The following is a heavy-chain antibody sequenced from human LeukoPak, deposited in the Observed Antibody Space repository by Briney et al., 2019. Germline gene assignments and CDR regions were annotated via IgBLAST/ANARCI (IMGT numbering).Heavy chain of an antibody. CDR1: GYSFTSYW. CDR2: IYPGDSDT. V-gene: IGHV5-51*03. D-gene: IGHD6-13*01. CDR3: ARRSSSLGYYYYMDV. J-gene: IGHJ6*03. Sequence: GESLKISCKGSGYSFTSYWIGWVRQMPGKGLEWMGIIYPGDSDTRYSPSFQGQVTISADKSISTAYLQWSSLKASGTAMYYCARRSSSLGYYYYMDVWGKGTTVTVSS.